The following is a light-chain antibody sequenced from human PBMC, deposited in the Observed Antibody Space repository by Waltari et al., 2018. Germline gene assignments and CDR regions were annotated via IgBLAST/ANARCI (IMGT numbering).Light chain of an antibody. Sequence: DSLLTQSPGTLSLTPGERATLSCRASQNVRRDYLAWYQHKPGQAPRLLICGASRRATGIPERFSGTGSGTDFTLTISRLEPEDFALYYCQHYGSSLWTFGQGTKVEIK. V-gene: IGKV3-20*01. CDR3: QHYGSSLWT. J-gene: IGKJ1*01. CDR1: QNVRRDY. CDR2: GAS.